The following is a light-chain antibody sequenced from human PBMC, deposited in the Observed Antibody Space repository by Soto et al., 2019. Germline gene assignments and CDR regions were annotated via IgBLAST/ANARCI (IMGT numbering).Light chain of an antibody. CDR2: WAS. CDR3: QQYYTTPLT. J-gene: IGKJ3*01. Sequence: DIVMTQSPDYLPVSLGERATINCKSSQSVLHTADNRNYLAWYRQKPGQPPKLLIYWASTREFGVPDRFSGGGSGTDFTLTISTLQAEDVAVYYCQQYYTTPLTFGPGTKVDIK. V-gene: IGKV4-1*01. CDR1: QSVLHTADNRNY.